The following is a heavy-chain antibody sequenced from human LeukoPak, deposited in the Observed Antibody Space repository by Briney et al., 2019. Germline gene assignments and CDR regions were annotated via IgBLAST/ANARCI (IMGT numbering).Heavy chain of an antibody. CDR1: GFIFSSYW. J-gene: IGHJ6*02. V-gene: IGHV3-7*02. D-gene: IGHD6-13*01. CDR3: ANLIAAADHYYYGMDV. CDR2: INQGGSEK. Sequence: GGSLRLSCAGSGFIFSSYWMSWVRQAPGKGLEWVANINQGGSEKNSVDSVKGRLTISRDNSKNTLYLQMNSLRAEDTAVYYCANLIAAADHYYYGMDVWGQGTTVTVSS.